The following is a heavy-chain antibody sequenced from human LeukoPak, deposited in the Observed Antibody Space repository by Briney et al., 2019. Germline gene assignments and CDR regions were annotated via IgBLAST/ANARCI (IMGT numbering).Heavy chain of an antibody. CDR2: ISSSSSYI. J-gene: IGHJ4*02. V-gene: IGHV3-21*01. Sequence: GGSLRLSCAASGSTFSSYSMNWVRQAPGKGLEWVSSISSSSSYIYYADSVKGRFTISRDNAKNSLYLQMNSLRAEDTAVYYCARDPSLLWFGETYFDYWGQGTLVTVSS. CDR3: ARDPSLLWFGETYFDY. CDR1: GSTFSSYS. D-gene: IGHD3-10*01.